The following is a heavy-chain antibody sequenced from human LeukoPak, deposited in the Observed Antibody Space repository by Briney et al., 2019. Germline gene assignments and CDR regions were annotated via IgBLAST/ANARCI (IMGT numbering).Heavy chain of an antibody. Sequence: ASVKVSCKASGYTFTGYYMHWVRQAPGQGREWVGWISAYNGNTNYAQKLQGRVTMTTDTSTSTAYMELRSLRSDDTAVYYCARTQTATTVVTPERYFDYWGQGTLVTVSS. CDR1: GYTFTGYY. CDR3: ARTQTATTVVTPERYFDY. J-gene: IGHJ4*02. CDR2: ISAYNGNT. D-gene: IGHD4-23*01. V-gene: IGHV1-18*04.